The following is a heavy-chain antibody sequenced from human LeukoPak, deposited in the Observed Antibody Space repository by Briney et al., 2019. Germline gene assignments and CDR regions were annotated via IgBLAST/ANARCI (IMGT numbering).Heavy chain of an antibody. J-gene: IGHJ4*02. CDR1: GFTFKNYW. CDR2: IRHDGSAR. V-gene: IGHV3-7*01. D-gene: IGHD6-19*01. Sequence: GGSLRLSCAGSGFTFKNYWTAWVRQAPGKGLEWVANIRHDGSARYYGDSVKGRFTISRDDAKNSLFLQMNSLRVDDTALYYCARDNSGFDSWGQGTLVTVSS. CDR3: ARDNSGFDS.